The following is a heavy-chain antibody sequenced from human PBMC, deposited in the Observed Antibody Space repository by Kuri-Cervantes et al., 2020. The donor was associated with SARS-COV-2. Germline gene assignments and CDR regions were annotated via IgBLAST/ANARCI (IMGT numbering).Heavy chain of an antibody. V-gene: IGHV1-69*13. J-gene: IGHJ4*02. CDR2: IIPIFGTA. D-gene: IGHD1-26*01. Sequence: SVKVSCKAFGGTFSSYAISWVRQAPGQGLEWMGGIIPIFGTANYAQKFQGRVTITADESTSTAYMELSSLRSEDTAVYYCASGGSGSYYFDYWGQGTLVTVSS. CDR3: ASGGSGSYYFDY. CDR1: GGTFSSYA.